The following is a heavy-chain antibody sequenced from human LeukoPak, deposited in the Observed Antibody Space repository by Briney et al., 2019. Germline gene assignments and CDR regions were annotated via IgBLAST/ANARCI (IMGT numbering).Heavy chain of an antibody. J-gene: IGHJ4*02. D-gene: IGHD5-18*01. CDR3: ARGSSGYSYG. V-gene: IGHV4-59*01. CDR1: GGSISSYY. CDR2: ISYSGST. Sequence: SETLSLTCTVSGGSISSYYWSWIRQPPGKGLEWIGYISYSGSTNYNPSLKSRVTISVDTSKNQFTLKLSSVTAADTAVYYCARGSSGYSYGWGQGTLVTVSS.